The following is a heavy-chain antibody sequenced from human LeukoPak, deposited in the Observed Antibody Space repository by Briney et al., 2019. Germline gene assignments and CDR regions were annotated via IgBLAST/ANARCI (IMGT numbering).Heavy chain of an antibody. CDR2: IKRDGKEK. Sequence: GGSLRLSCAASGFTFRSYWMNWVRQAPGKGLEGVANIKRDGKEKNYVDCVKGRFSISRDNAKNSLYLQMDSLRAEHTAVYYCAKEGDYPIITYDSWGQGALVTVSS. D-gene: IGHD4-17*01. CDR3: AKEGDYPIITYDS. J-gene: IGHJ5*01. V-gene: IGHV3-7*01. CDR1: GFTFRSYW.